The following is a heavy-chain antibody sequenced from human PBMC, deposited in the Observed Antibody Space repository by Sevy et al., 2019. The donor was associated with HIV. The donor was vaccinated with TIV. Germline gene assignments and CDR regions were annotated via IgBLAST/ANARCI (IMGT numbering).Heavy chain of an antibody. D-gene: IGHD2-2*01. Sequence: GGSLRLSCAASGFTFSDYYMSWIRQAPGKGLEWVSYISSSGSTIYYADSVNGRFTISRDNAKNSLYLQMNSLRAEDTAVYYCATTGYCSSTSCSGMDVWGQRTTVTVSS. V-gene: IGHV3-11*01. CDR1: GFTFSDYY. J-gene: IGHJ6*02. CDR3: ATTGYCSSTSCSGMDV. CDR2: ISSSGSTI.